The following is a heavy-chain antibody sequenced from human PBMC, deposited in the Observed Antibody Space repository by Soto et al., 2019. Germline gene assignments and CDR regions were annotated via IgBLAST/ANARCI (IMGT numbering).Heavy chain of an antibody. Sequence: EVQLVESGGGLVKPGGSLRLSCAASGFTFSSYSMNWVRQAPGKGLEWVSSISSSSSYIYYADSVKGRFTIARDNAKNSLKLQMNSLRAEETAEYYAARNFYYYYYMDVWGKGTTVTVSS. CDR1: GFTFSSYS. J-gene: IGHJ6*03. CDR3: ARNFYYYYYMDV. CDR2: ISSSSSYI. V-gene: IGHV3-21*01. D-gene: IGHD1-7*01.